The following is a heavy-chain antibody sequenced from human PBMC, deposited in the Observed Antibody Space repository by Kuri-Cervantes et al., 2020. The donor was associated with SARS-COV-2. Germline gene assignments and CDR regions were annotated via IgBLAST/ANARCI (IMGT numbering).Heavy chain of an antibody. J-gene: IGHJ6*03. D-gene: IGHD3-3*01. CDR3: TTDLPITIFVVVYYYYYMDV. Sequence: AVKISCKASGGTFSSYTISWVRHAPGQGLEWMGGIIPIFGTANYAQNFQGRVTITADKSTSTAYMELSSLKTEDTAVYYCTTDLPITIFVVVYYYYYMDVWGKGTTVTVSS. CDR2: IIPIFGTA. CDR1: GGTFSSYT. V-gene: IGHV1-69*06.